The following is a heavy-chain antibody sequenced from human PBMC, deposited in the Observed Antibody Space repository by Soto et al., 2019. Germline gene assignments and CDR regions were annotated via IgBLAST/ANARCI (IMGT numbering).Heavy chain of an antibody. J-gene: IGHJ4*02. D-gene: IGHD6-19*01. Sequence: QVQLVQSGAEVEKPGVSVKVSCKASGYTFSPNYVHWVRQAPGQGLEWMGWINPNSGVTNYVHKFEGRVTMTRDTSISTAYRELSRLRSDDTAVYYCARGGAGAGTEWGQGTLGTVSS. CDR2: INPNSGVT. V-gene: IGHV1-2*02. CDR1: GYTFSPNY. CDR3: ARGGAGAGTE.